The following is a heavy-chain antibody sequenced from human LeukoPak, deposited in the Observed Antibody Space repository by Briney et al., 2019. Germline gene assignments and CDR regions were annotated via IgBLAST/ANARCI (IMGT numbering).Heavy chain of an antibody. J-gene: IGHJ6*03. CDR2: IIPIFGTA. CDR3: ARAYCGGDCYPVAYYYYYMDV. D-gene: IGHD2-21*01. CDR1: GGTFSSYA. V-gene: IGHV1-69*01. Sequence: SVKVSCKASGGTFSSYAISWVRQAPGQGLEWMGGIIPIFGTANYAQKFQGRVTITADESTSTAYMELSSLRSEDTAVYYCARAYCGGDCYPVAYYYYYMDVWGKGTTVTVSS.